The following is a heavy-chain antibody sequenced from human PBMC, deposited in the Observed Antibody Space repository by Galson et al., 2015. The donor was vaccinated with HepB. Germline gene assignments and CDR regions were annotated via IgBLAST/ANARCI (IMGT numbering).Heavy chain of an antibody. V-gene: IGHV3-7*01. CDR2: IKQDGSEK. CDR1: GFTFSSYW. D-gene: IGHD2-15*01. Sequence: SLRLSCAASGFTFSSYWMSWVRQAPGKGLEWVANIKQDGSEKYYVDSVKGRFTISRDNAKNSLYLQMNSLRAEDTAVYYCAREEVVAATPKYYYYGMDVWGQGTTVTVSS. CDR3: AREEVVAATPKYYYYGMDV. J-gene: IGHJ6*02.